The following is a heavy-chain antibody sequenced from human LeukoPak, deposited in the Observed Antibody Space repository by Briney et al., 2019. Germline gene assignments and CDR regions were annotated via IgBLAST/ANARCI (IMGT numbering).Heavy chain of an antibody. CDR2: MYTSGNT. D-gene: IGHD3-10*01. CDR1: GGSISSGGYY. J-gene: IGHJ5*02. CDR3: ARTVGITMVRGVIWWFDP. Sequence: SETLSLTCTVSGGSISSGGYYWSWIRQPAGKGLEWIGRMYTSGNTNYNPSLKSRATISVDTSKNQFSLELSSVTAADTAVYYCARTVGITMVRGVIWWFDPWGQGTLVTVSS. V-gene: IGHV4-61*02.